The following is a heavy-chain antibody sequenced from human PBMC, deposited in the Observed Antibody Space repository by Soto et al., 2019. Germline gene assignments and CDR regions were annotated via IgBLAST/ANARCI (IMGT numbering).Heavy chain of an antibody. D-gene: IGHD6-19*01. J-gene: IGHJ3*02. CDR2: INPNSGGT. Sequence: ASVKVSCKASGYTFTGYYMHWVRQAPGQGLEWMGWINPNSGGTNYAQKFQGWVTMTRDTSISTAYMELSRLRSDDTAVYYCARAINSSGWYELEGAFDIWGQGTVVTVSS. V-gene: IGHV1-2*04. CDR1: GYTFTGYY. CDR3: ARAINSSGWYELEGAFDI.